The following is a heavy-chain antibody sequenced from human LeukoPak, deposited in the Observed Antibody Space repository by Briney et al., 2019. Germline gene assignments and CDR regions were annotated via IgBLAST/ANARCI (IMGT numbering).Heavy chain of an antibody. Sequence: GESLKISCKGSGYSFPSYWIGWVRQIPGKGLEWMGTIYPADSDTRYNPSFEGQVTISADTSIGTASLQWSSLKASDTAMYYCARQYLTGYGDYPYFDYWGQGTLVTVSS. CDR2: IYPADSDT. CDR3: ARQYLTGYGDYPYFDY. CDR1: GYSFPSYW. V-gene: IGHV5-51*01. J-gene: IGHJ4*02. D-gene: IGHD4-17*01.